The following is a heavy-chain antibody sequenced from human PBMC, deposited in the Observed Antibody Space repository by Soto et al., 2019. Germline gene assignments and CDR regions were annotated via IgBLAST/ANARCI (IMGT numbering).Heavy chain of an antibody. CDR1: GFSLSADGVG. D-gene: IGHD2-2*01. Sequence: QITLKESGPTLVQPTQTLTLTCTFSGFSLSADGVGVGWIRQPPGEALEWLALIYWDDEKRYSPSLRSRLTITKDPSKNQVVLTMTNMDPVDTATFYCARFLWSTTSLYYFACWGQGTLVTVSS. CDR2: IYWDDEK. J-gene: IGHJ4*02. CDR3: ARFLWSTTSLYYFAC. V-gene: IGHV2-5*02.